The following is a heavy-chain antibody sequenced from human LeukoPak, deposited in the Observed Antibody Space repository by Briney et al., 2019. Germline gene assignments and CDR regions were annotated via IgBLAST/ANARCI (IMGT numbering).Heavy chain of an antibody. CDR2: INSDGSWT. CDR3: VSFYETY. D-gene: IGHD2/OR15-2a*01. CDR1: GNYW. Sequence: GGPLRLSCAASGNYWMHWVRQVPGKGLVWVSHINSDGSWTSYADSVKGRFTISKDNAKNTVYLQMNSLRAEDTAVYYCVSFYETYWGRGTLVTVSS. V-gene: IGHV3-74*01. J-gene: IGHJ4*02.